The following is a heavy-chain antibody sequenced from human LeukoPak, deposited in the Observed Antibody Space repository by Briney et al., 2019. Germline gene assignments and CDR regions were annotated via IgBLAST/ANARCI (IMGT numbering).Heavy chain of an antibody. CDR2: ISAYNGNT. CDR3: AKYTYYYDSSGLFSIGCFDY. D-gene: IGHD3-22*01. Sequence: ASVKVSCKASGYTFTSYGISWVRQAPGQGLEWMGWISAYNGNTNYAQKLQGRVTMTTDTSTSTAYMELRSLRSDDTAVYYCAKYTYYYDSSGLFSIGCFDYWGQGTLVTVSS. V-gene: IGHV1-18*01. CDR1: GYTFTSYG. J-gene: IGHJ4*02.